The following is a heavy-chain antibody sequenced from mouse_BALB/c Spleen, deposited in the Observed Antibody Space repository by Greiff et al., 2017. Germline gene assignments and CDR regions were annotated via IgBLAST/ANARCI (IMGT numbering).Heavy chain of an antibody. D-gene: IGHD2-2*01. CDR3: ARGNGFGFYYAMDY. CDR2: INPYYGST. V-gene: IGHV1-39*01. CDR1: GYSFTDYI. Sequence: QLQQTGPELVKPGASVKISCKASGYSFTDYIMLWVKQSHGKSLEWIGNINPYYGSTSYNLKFKGKATLTVDKSSSTAYMQLNSLTSEDSAVYYCARGNGFGFYYAMDYWGQGTSVTVSS. J-gene: IGHJ4*01.